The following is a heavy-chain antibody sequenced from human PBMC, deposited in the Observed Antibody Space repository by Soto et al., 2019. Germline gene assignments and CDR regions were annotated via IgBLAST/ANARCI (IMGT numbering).Heavy chain of an antibody. D-gene: IGHD3-3*01. J-gene: IGHJ3*02. CDR3: ARGRYDFWSGYYRVAAFDI. CDR1: GYTVTSYG. V-gene: IGHV1-18*04. CDR2: ISTYNGNT. Sequence: ASVKVSCKASGYTVTSYGISCVRQAPGQGLEWLGWISTYNGNTNYAQKLQGRVTMTTDTSTSTAYMELRSLRSDDTAVYYCARGRYDFWSGYYRVAAFDIWGQGTMVTVSS.